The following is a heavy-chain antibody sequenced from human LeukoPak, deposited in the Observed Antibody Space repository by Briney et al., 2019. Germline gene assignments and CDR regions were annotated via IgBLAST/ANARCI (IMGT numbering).Heavy chain of an antibody. V-gene: IGHV3-23*01. CDR2: ISGSGDSA. CDR3: ARWLQMGNAFDI. CDR1: GLTFSSYA. Sequence: GGSLRLSCAASGLTFSSYAMSWVRQAPGKGLEWVSVISGSGDSAYYADSVKGRFTISRDNAKNSLYLQMNSLRAEDTAVYYCARWLQMGNAFDIWGQGTMVTVSS. D-gene: IGHD5-24*01. J-gene: IGHJ3*02.